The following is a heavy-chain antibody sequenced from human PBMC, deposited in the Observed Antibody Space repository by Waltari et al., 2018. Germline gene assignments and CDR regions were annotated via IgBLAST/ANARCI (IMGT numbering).Heavy chain of an antibody. CDR3: VRGGTGMQRVESLDY. D-gene: IGHD3-9*01. CDR2: ISDTITAI. CDR1: GFACKRYN. V-gene: IGHV3-21*01. J-gene: IGHJ4*02. Sequence: QLVESGGGLVKPGGSRRLCGAAAGFACKRYNIAWVRTGPGNGLECVSSISDTITAIYYAFSLRGRFTTSRDNAKNSLYLQLNSLRAEDTAVYYCVRGGTGMQRVESLDYWGQGILVTVSS.